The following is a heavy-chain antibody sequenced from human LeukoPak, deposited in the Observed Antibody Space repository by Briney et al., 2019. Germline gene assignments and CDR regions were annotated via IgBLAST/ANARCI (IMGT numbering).Heavy chain of an antibody. CDR2: ISGSGGST. CDR1: GFTFSSYW. CDR3: AKDIKYGDSGYYHYYFDY. J-gene: IGHJ4*02. Sequence: PGGSLRLSCAASGFTFSSYWMSWVRQAPGKGLEWVSAISGSGGSTYYADSVKGRFTISRDNSKNTLYLQMNSLRAEDTAVYYCAKDIKYGDSGYYHYYFDYWGQGTLVTVSS. D-gene: IGHD3-22*01. V-gene: IGHV3-23*01.